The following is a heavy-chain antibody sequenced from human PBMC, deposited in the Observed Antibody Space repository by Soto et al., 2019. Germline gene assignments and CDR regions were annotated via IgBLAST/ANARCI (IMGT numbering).Heavy chain of an antibody. J-gene: IGHJ4*02. CDR2: ISAYSGNT. V-gene: IGHV1-18*04. D-gene: IGHD4-17*01. CDR1: GYTFTSYA. CDR3: ARDQTVLDY. Sequence: QVQLVQSGAEVKKPGASVKVSCKASGYTFTSYAFNWVRQAPGQGLEWMGWISAYSGNTNYAQKFQGRVTMTTDTSTSTAYMELSSLRSDDTALYYCARDQTVLDYWGQGTLVTVSS.